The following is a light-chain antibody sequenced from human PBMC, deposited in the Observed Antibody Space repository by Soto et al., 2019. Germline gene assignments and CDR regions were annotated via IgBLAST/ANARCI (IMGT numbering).Light chain of an antibody. CDR1: QSFMSS. J-gene: IGKJ5*01. CDR3: QQYGSSPLIT. Sequence: EIVMTQSPATLSVSPVEIATLSCRASQSFMSSLACYQQKPGQAPRLLIYEASNRATGIPARFSGSGSGADFTLTISSLQSEDFAVYYCQQYGSSPLITFGQGTRLEIK. CDR2: EAS. V-gene: IGKV3D-15*02.